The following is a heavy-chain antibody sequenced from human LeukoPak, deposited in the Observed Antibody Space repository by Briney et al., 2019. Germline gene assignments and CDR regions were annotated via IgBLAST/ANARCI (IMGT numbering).Heavy chain of an antibody. D-gene: IGHD2-15*01. V-gene: IGHV1-3*01. J-gene: IGHJ4*02. CDR1: GYTFTSYA. CDR2: INAGNGNT. Sequence: ASVKVSCKATGYTFTSYAMHWVRQAPGQRLEWMGWINAGNGNTKYSQKFQGRVTITRDTSASTAYMELSSLRSEDTAVYYCARAVAVVAAFDYWGQGTLVTVSS. CDR3: ARAVAVVAAFDY.